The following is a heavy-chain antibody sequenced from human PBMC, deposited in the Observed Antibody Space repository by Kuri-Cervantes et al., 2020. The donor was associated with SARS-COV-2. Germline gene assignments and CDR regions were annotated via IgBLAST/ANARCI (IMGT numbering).Heavy chain of an antibody. CDR1: GFTFNSYS. CDR2: ISSSSSYI. J-gene: IGHJ4*02. CDR3: ARAPPAAAIFFDY. D-gene: IGHD2-2*01. Sequence: GESLKISCAASGFTFNSYSMNWVRQAPGKGLEWVSSISSSSSYIYYADSVKGRFTISRDNAKNSLYLQMNSLRAEDTAVYYCARAPPAAAIFFDYWGQGNLVTVSS. V-gene: IGHV3-21*01.